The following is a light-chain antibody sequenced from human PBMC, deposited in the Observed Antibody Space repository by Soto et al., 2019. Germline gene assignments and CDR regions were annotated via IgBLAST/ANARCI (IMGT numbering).Light chain of an antibody. CDR2: GAS. J-gene: IGKJ4*01. Sequence: EVVMTQSPATLSVSPGERGTLSCRASQTISNNLAWYQQRPGQAPRLLIHGASTRATGIPARFSGSGSGTECTLTISSLQSEDFAVYYCQQYNDWPLTFGGGTNVDIK. V-gene: IGKV3-15*01. CDR3: QQYNDWPLT. CDR1: QTISNN.